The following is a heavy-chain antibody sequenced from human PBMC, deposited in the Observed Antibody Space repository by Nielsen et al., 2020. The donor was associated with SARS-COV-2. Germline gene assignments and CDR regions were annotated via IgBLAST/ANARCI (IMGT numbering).Heavy chain of an antibody. CDR3: ARVQRGCSRTRCPVYYGMDV. V-gene: IGHV1-2*06. Sequence: WVRQAPGQGLEWMGRIDAHSGGTNYAQKFQGRVTMTRDTSISTAYMELSRLRYDDTAVYYCARVQRGCSRTRCPVYYGMDVWGQGTAVTVSS. D-gene: IGHD2-2*01. CDR2: IDAHSGGT. J-gene: IGHJ6*02.